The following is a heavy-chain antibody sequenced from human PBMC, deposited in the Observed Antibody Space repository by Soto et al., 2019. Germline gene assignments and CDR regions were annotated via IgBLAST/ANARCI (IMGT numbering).Heavy chain of an antibody. Sequence: VASVKVSCKASGGTFSSYAISWVRQAPGQGLEWMGGIIPIFGTANYAQKFQGRVTITADESTSTAYMELSSLRSEDTAVYYCARDRGITGSYYYGMDVWGQGTTVTVSS. D-gene: IGHD1-20*01. CDR1: GGTFSSYA. CDR3: ARDRGITGSYYYGMDV. J-gene: IGHJ6*02. V-gene: IGHV1-69*13. CDR2: IIPIFGTA.